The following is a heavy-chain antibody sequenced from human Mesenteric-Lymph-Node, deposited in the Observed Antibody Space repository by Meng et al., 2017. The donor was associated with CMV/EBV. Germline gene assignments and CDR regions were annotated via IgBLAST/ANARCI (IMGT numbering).Heavy chain of an antibody. CDR1: GGSFSGYY. CDR3: ARSPPDFWSGYPTRPNWFDP. CDR2: VNHSGTT. V-gene: IGHV4-34*01. Sequence: SETLSLTCAVYGGSFSGYYWSWIRQPPGKGLEWIGEVNHSGTTNYNPSLKSRVIISGDTSKNQVSLKLSSVTATDTAVYYCARSPPDFWSGYPTRPNWFDPWGQGTLVTVSS. D-gene: IGHD3-3*01. J-gene: IGHJ5*02.